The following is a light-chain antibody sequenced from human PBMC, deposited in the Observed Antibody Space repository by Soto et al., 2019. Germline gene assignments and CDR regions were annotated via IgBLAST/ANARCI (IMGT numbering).Light chain of an antibody. V-gene: IGKV1-39*01. CDR2: AAS. CDR1: QIISTY. J-gene: IGKJ1*01. Sequence: DIQMTQSPSSLSASVGDRVTITCRASQIISTYLNWYQQRAGLAPRLLIYAASSLQSGVPPRFSGSGSGTDFTLTISRLEPEDFAMYYCQQYGSLSWTFGQGA. CDR3: QQYGSLSWT.